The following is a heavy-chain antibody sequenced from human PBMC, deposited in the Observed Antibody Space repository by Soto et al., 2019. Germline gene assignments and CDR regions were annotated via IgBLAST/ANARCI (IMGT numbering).Heavy chain of an antibody. CDR3: ARQVPAAIRLGWFDP. V-gene: IGHV4-39*01. CDR1: GGSIRSSSYH. CDR2: IYYSGST. J-gene: IGHJ5*02. D-gene: IGHD2-2*02. Sequence: PSETLSLTCTVSGGSIRSSSYHWGWIRQPPGKGLEWIGSIYYSGSTYYRPSLKSRVTISVDTSKNQFSLKLSSVTAADTAVYYCARQVPAAIRLGWFDPWGQGTLVTVSS.